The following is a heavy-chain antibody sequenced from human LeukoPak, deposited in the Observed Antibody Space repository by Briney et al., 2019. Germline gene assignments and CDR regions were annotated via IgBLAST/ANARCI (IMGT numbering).Heavy chain of an antibody. Sequence: PGGSLRLSCAASGFTFTNYAMSWVRQTPGKGLEWVSTISDGDGSTYYADSVKGRLTISRDTSKNTLYLQMSSLRVEDTAVYYCAKDRGRGYGSSWDFDSWGHGTLVTVSS. CDR3: AKDRGRGYGSSWDFDS. J-gene: IGHJ4*01. CDR1: GFTFTNYA. D-gene: IGHD6-13*01. CDR2: ISDGDGST. V-gene: IGHV3-23*01.